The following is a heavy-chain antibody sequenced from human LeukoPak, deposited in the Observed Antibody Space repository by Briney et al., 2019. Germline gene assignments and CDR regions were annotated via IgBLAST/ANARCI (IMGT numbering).Heavy chain of an antibody. J-gene: IGHJ4*02. CDR2: INSDGSST. CDR3: AKVGIAAAGTTHFDY. CDR1: GFTFSSYW. V-gene: IGHV3-74*01. D-gene: IGHD6-13*01. Sequence: GGSLRLSCAGSGFTFSSYWMRWVRQALGKGLVWVSRINSDGSSTTYADSVKGRFTISRDNAKNTLYLQMNSLRAEDTAVYYCAKVGIAAAGTTHFDYWGQGTLVTVSS.